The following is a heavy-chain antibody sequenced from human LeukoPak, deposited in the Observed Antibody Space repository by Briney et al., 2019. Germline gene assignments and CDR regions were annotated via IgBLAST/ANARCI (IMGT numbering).Heavy chain of an antibody. V-gene: IGHV3-48*03. CDR3: AREFVKWLHPNDHNFDY. CDR1: GFTFSSYE. CDR2: ISSSGSTI. J-gene: IGHJ4*02. Sequence: GGSLRLSCAASGFTFSSYEMNWVRQAPGKGLEWVSYISSSGSTIYYADSVKGRFTISRDNSKNTLYLQMNSLRAEDTAVYYCAREFVKWLHPNDHNFDYWGQGTLVTVSS. D-gene: IGHD5-24*01.